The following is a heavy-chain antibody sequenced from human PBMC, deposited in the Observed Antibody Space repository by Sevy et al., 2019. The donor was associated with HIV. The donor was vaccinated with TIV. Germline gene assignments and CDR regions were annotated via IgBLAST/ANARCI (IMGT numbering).Heavy chain of an antibody. CDR2: INPKSGAT. V-gene: IGHV1-2*02. CDR3: ARESYDFWTGPVDYCYGMDV. D-gene: IGHD3-3*01. CDR1: GYTFSDSGYY. Sequence: ASVKVSCKASGYTFSDSGYYVHWVRQAPGQGLEWMGWINPKSGATNYAQKFQGRATMTRDTSVSTANMELNRLKSDDTAVYSCARESYDFWTGPVDYCYGMDVWGQGTTVTVSS. J-gene: IGHJ6*02.